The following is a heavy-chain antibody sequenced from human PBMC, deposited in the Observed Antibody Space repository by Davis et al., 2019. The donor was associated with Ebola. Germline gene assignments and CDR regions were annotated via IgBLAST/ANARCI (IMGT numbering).Heavy chain of an antibody. J-gene: IGHJ4*02. CDR3: ARGGSGDY. CDR2: INTNTGNS. CDR1: GYRFTTYG. D-gene: IGHD3-16*01. V-gene: IGHV7-4-1*02. Sequence: ASVKVSCKASGYRFTTYGMHWVRQAPGQGLEWMGWINTNTGNSTFAQAFTGRFVFYVDSSVNTAYLQINSLKTEDTAFYYCARGGSGDYWGQGTLVTVSP.